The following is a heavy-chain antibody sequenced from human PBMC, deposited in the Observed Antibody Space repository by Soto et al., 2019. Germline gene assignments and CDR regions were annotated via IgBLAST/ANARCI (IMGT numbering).Heavy chain of an antibody. Sequence: ASETLSLTCAVYGGSFSAYHWSWIRQPPGKGLEWIGSIYHSGSTYYNPSLKSRVTISVDTSKNQFSLKLSSVTAADTAVYYCARDAVAGTYHFDYWGQGTLVTVSS. CDR3: ARDAVAGTYHFDY. CDR2: IYHSGST. CDR1: GGSFSAYH. V-gene: IGHV4-34*01. J-gene: IGHJ4*02. D-gene: IGHD6-19*01.